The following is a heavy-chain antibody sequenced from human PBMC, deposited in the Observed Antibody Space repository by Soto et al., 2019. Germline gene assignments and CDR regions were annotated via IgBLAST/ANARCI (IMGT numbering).Heavy chain of an antibody. CDR2: IYYSGST. CDR3: ARQPYSGYDPNFDY. J-gene: IGHJ4*02. D-gene: IGHD5-12*01. Sequence: SETLSLTCTVSGGSISSYYWSWIRQPPGKGLEWIGYIYYSGSTNYNPSLKSRVTISVDTSKNQFSLKLSSVTAADTAVYYCARQPYSGYDPNFDYWGQGTLVTVSS. V-gene: IGHV4-59*08. CDR1: GGSISSYY.